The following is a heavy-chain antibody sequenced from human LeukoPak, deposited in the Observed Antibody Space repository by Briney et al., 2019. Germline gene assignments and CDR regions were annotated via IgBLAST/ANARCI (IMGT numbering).Heavy chain of an antibody. Sequence: ASVKVSCKASGYTFTSYYMHWVRQAPGHGLEWMGIINPSGGSTSYARRCRGRVSMTRDMSTHTDYMELSGMASETTHGYYCARAKPAYGTNGVCYTAANWFDPWGQGTLVTVSS. CDR1: GYTFTSYY. D-gene: IGHD2-8*01. J-gene: IGHJ5*02. CDR3: ARAKPAYGTNGVCYTAANWFDP. CDR2: INPSGGST. V-gene: IGHV1-46*01.